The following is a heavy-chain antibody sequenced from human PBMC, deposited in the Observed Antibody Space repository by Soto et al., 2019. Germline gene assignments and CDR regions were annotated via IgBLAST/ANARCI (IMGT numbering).Heavy chain of an antibody. Sequence: GGSLRLSCAASGFTFSNAWMSWVRQAPGKGLEWVGRIKSKTDGGTTDYAAPVKGRFTISRDDSKNTLYLQMNSLKTEDTAVYYCTTDPNQNWNYETFDYWGQGTLVTVSS. CDR1: GFTFSNAW. J-gene: IGHJ4*02. V-gene: IGHV3-15*01. CDR2: IKSKTDGGTT. D-gene: IGHD1-7*01. CDR3: TTDPNQNWNYETFDY.